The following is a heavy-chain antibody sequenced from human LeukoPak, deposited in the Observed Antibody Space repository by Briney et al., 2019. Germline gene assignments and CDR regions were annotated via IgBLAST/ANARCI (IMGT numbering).Heavy chain of an antibody. CDR1: GDSVSTGGYY. J-gene: IGHJ5*02. V-gene: IGHV4-31*03. CDR3: ARVEYADFSWDP. Sequence: PSQTLSLTCTVSGDSVSTGGYYWSWIRQLPGKGLEWIGNIYYSGNAYYNPSLKSRVSISVDTSKNQFSLKLNSLTAADTAMYYCARVEYADFSWDPWGQGTLVTVSS. D-gene: IGHD4-17*01. CDR2: IYYSGNA.